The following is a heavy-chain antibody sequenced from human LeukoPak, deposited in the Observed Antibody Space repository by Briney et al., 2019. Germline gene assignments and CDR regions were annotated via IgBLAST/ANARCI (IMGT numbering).Heavy chain of an antibody. CDR3: ARDGVLPH. D-gene: IGHD2-8*01. V-gene: IGHV4-34*01. J-gene: IGHJ4*02. CDR2: INHSGST. CDR1: GGSFSGYY. Sequence: SETLSLTCAVYGGSFSGYYWSWIRQPPGKGLEWIGEINHSGSTNYNPSLKSRVAISVDTSKNQFSLKLSSVTAADTAVYYCARDGVLPHWGQGTLVTVSS.